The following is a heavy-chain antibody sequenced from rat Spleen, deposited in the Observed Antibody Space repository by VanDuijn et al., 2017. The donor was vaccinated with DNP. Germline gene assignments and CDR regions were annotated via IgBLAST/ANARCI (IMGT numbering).Heavy chain of an antibody. D-gene: IGHD1-1*01. Sequence: EVQLVESGGDLVQPGRSLKLSCVASGFTFNNYWMTWIRQVPGKGLEWVASITSSGGSTYYPDSVKGRFTISRDNAKRTLYLQMNSLRSEDMATYYCARHDYSGGGFDYWGQGVMVTVSS. CDR2: ITSSGGST. CDR1: GFTFNNYW. CDR3: ARHDYSGGGFDY. J-gene: IGHJ2*01. V-gene: IGHV5-31*01.